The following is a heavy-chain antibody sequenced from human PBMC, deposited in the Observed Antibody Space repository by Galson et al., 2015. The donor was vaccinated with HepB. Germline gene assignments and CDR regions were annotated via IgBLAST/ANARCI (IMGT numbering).Heavy chain of an antibody. D-gene: IGHD5-18*01. CDR3: AKDLGYSPLSGRGRFDY. J-gene: IGHJ4*02. V-gene: IGHV3-23*01. CDR2: ISASGGGT. Sequence: SLRLSCAASGFTFSSYAMSWVRQAPGKGLEWVSAISASGGGTFYADSVRGRFTISRDSSKNTLYLQMNSLRAEDTALYYCAKDLGYSPLSGRGRFDYWGQGTLVTVSS. CDR1: GFTFSSYA.